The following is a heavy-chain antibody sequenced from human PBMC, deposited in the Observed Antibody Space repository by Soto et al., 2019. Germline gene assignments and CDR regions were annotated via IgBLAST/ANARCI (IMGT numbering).Heavy chain of an antibody. Sequence: PGESLKISCKGSGYSFTSYWIGWVRQMPGKGLEWMGIIYPCDSDTRYSPSFQGQVTISADKSISTAYLQWSSLKASDTAMYYCASGFGSSFNYYGMDVWGQGTTVTVSS. D-gene: IGHD6-13*01. CDR2: IYPCDSDT. V-gene: IGHV5-51*01. J-gene: IGHJ6*02. CDR3: ASGFGSSFNYYGMDV. CDR1: GYSFTSYW.